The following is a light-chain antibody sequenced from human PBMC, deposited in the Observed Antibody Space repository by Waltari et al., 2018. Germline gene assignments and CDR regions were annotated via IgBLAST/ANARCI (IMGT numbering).Light chain of an antibody. J-gene: IGLJ2*01. CDR2: DVT. CDR1: RSDIGDYNY. CDR3: SSYRSTISVV. Sequence: QSALTQPASVSGSPGQSITISCTGTRSDIGDYNYVSWYQQHPGKAPNLIIFDVTNRPSGVSDRFSGSKSGNTASLTISALQAEDEGDYYCSSYRSTISVVFGGGTKVTVL. V-gene: IGLV2-14*03.